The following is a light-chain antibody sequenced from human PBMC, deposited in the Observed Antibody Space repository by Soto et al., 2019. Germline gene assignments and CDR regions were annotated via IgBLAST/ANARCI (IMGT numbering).Light chain of an antibody. J-gene: IGKJ2*01. Sequence: IALKQSPGTQSMSLGEGATLTCRNSQYIASSYLAWYQQRRGQAPRLLIYGASRRATGIPDRFSGRGSGTDFTLTCGRLEPEDFAVYYCQQYGGSPYTFGLGTKVDIK. CDR2: GAS. CDR3: QQYGGSPYT. CDR1: QYIASSY. V-gene: IGKV3-20*01.